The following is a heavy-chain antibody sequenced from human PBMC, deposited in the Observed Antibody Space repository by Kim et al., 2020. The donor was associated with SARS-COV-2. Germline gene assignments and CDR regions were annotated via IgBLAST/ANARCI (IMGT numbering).Heavy chain of an antibody. D-gene: IGHD5-12*01. J-gene: IGHJ4*02. CDR2: GTT. V-gene: IGHV3-49*02. Sequence: GTTEYAESVKGRFTISRDDSKSIAYLQMNSLKTEDTAVYYCTKEMATIDYWGQGTLVTVSS. CDR3: TKEMATIDY.